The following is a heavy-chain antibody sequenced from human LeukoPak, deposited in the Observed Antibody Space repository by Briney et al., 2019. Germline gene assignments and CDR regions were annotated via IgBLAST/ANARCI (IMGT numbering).Heavy chain of an antibody. D-gene: IGHD1/OR15-1a*01. J-gene: IGHJ4*02. CDR2: VYNSGST. Sequence: SETLSLTCTVSGVSISSYFWTWVRQPAGKGLEWIGRVYNSGSTNYNPSLKSRVTMSLDTSNNQFSLKLTSVTAADTAVYYCARTGTPGPIFDYWGQGILVTVSS. V-gene: IGHV4-4*07. CDR1: GVSISSYF. CDR3: ARTGTPGPIFDY.